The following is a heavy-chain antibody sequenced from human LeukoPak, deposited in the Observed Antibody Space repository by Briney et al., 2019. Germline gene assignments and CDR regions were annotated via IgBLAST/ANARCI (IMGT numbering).Heavy chain of an antibody. J-gene: IGHJ4*02. V-gene: IGHV4-4*02. CDR1: GGSISSSNW. CDR2: IYRSGST. D-gene: IGHD3-10*01. CDR3: ARQLFGAGMDTFDY. Sequence: SETLSLTCAVSGGSISSSNWWRWVRQPPGKGLEWIGEIYRSGSTNYNPSLKSRVTISVDKSKNQFSLKLRSVTAADTAVYYCARQLFGAGMDTFDYWGQGTLVTVSS.